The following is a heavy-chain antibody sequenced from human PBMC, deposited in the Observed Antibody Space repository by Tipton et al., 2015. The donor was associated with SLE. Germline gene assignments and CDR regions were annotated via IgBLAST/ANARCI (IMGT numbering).Heavy chain of an antibody. J-gene: IGHJ6*02. CDR2: INHSGST. V-gene: IGHV4-34*01. CDR1: GGSFSGYS. Sequence: TLSLTCAVYGGSFSGYSWSWIRQPPGKGLEWIGEINHSGSTNYNPSLKSRVTISLDTSKNQFSLKLTSVTTADTAVYHCARDIAGYSSSWFYDYSAMDVWGQGTPVTVSS. CDR3: ARDIAGYSSSWFYDYSAMDV. D-gene: IGHD6-13*01.